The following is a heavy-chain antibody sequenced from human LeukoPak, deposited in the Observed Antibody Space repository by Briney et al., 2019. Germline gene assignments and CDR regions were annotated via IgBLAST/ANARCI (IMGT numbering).Heavy chain of an antibody. CDR2: INPNSGGT. V-gene: IGHV1-2*02. CDR3: ARGFIGRFGEFPFFDY. Sequence: ASVKVSCKASGYTFTGYYMHWVRQAPGQGLEWMGWINPNSGGTNYAQKFQGRVTMTRDTSISTAYMELSRLRSDDTAVYYCARGFIGRFGEFPFFDYWGQGTLVTVSS. CDR1: GYTFTGYY. J-gene: IGHJ4*02. D-gene: IGHD3-10*01.